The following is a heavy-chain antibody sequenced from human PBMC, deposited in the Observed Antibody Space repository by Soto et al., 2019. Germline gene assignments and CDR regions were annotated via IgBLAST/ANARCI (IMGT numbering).Heavy chain of an antibody. CDR3: ARGQWLVRGWFDP. V-gene: IGHV3-30-3*01. CDR2: ISYDGSNK. D-gene: IGHD6-19*01. CDR1: GFTFSSYA. J-gene: IGHJ5*02. Sequence: GGSLRLSCAASGFTFSSYAMHWVRQAPGKGLEWVAVISYDGSNKYYADSVKGRFTISRDNSKNTLYLQMNSLRAEDTAVYYCARGQWLVRGWFDPWGQGTLVTVSS.